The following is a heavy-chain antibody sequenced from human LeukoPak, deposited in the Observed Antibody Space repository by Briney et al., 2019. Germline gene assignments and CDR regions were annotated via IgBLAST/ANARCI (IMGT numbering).Heavy chain of an antibody. CDR1: GCALSGHY. CDR3: ARLLDNDISGDPDTFDV. CDR2: VSYTRGT. D-gene: IGHD3-22*01. V-gene: IGHV4-59*11. Sequence: AQTLSLTSTVSGCALSGHYWSWIRQPPGERLEWIGYVSYTRGTTYNPSLQSRVTISIYTSKSQFSLKLTSVTSADTAVYSCARLLDNDISGDPDTFDVWGQGTMVIVSS. J-gene: IGHJ3*01.